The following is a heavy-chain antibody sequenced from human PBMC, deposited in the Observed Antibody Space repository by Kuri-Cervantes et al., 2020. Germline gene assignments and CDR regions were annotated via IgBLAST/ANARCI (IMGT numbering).Heavy chain of an antibody. J-gene: IGHJ4*02. Sequence: GSLRLSCAASGFIFKSHWMSWVRQAPGKGLEWVANIKQDGSQNFYGDSVEGRFAISRDNARNALYLDMNGLRAEDTAVYYCARQLFDSSGYRPLDWWGQGTLVTVSS. D-gene: IGHD3-22*01. CDR1: GFIFKSHW. V-gene: IGHV3-7*01. CDR2: IKQDGSQN. CDR3: ARQLFDSSGYRPLDW.